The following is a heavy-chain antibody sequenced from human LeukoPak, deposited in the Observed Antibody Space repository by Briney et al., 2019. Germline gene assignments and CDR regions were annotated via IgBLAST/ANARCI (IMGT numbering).Heavy chain of an antibody. Sequence: GGSLRLSCAASGFTFSSYAMSWVRQVPGKGLEWVSGISGSRGNTYYADSVKGRFTISRDISTDTLYLQMNSLRAEDTAVFYCARAGTLWFGESRMDVWGQGTTVTVS. V-gene: IGHV3-23*01. CDR1: GFTFSSYA. J-gene: IGHJ6*02. D-gene: IGHD3-10*01. CDR2: ISGSRGNT. CDR3: ARAGTLWFGESRMDV.